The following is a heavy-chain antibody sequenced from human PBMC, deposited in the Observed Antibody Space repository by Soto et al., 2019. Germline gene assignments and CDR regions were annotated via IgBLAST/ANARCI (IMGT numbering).Heavy chain of an antibody. V-gene: IGHV3-23*01. CDR1: GFTFSSYA. Sequence: EVQLLESGGGLVQPGGSLRLSCAASGFTFSSYAMSWVRQAPGKGLEWVSAISNSGGITYYADSVKGRFTISRDNSKNTLYLQMNSLRAEETAVYYCARCSSGWQVLDYWGQGTLVTVSS. CDR3: ARCSSGWQVLDY. CDR2: ISNSGGIT. J-gene: IGHJ4*02. D-gene: IGHD6-19*01.